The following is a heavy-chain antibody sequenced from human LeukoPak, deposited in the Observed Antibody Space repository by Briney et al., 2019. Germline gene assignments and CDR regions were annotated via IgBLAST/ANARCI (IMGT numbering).Heavy chain of an antibody. J-gene: IGHJ4*02. D-gene: IGHD6-13*01. CDR2: INHSGST. V-gene: IGHV4-34*01. CDR3: ARAEYSSSWYYFDY. CDR1: SESFSGYY. Sequence: SETLSLTCAIYSESFSGYYWSWIRQPPGKGLEWIGEINHSGSTNYNPSLKSRVTISVDTSKNQFSLKLNSVTAADTAVYYCARAEYSSSWYYFDYWGQGTLVTVSS.